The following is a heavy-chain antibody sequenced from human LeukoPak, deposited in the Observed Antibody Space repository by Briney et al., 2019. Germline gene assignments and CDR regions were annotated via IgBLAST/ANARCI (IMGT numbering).Heavy chain of an antibody. CDR3: ARDSSSSWYYFDY. V-gene: IGHV3-7*03. D-gene: IGHD6-13*01. CDR1: GFTFSSYW. Sequence: GGSLRLSCAASGFTFSSYWMSWVRQAPGKGLEWVANIKQDGSEKYYVDSVKGRLTISRDNAKNSLYLQMNSLRAEDTAVYYCARDSSSSWYYFDYWGQGNLVTVSS. CDR2: IKQDGSEK. J-gene: IGHJ4*02.